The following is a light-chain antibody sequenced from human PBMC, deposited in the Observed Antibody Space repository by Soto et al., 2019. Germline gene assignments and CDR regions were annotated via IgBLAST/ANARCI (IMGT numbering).Light chain of an antibody. Sequence: QSVLTQPPSVSGAPGQRVTISCTGTNSNIGAGYDVLWYQQLPGTAPRLLIYGNSNRPSGVPDRFAGSKSGTSASVVITGLQADDEADYYCQSYDSGQSGHVLFGGGTKLTVL. CDR2: GNS. CDR1: NSNIGAGYD. V-gene: IGLV1-40*01. J-gene: IGLJ3*02. CDR3: QSYDSGQSGHVL.